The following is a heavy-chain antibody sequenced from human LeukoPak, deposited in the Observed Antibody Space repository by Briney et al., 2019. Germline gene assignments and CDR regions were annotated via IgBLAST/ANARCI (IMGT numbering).Heavy chain of an antibody. D-gene: IGHD3-3*01. CDR1: GFTFSSYS. V-gene: IGHV3-48*01. J-gene: IGHJ5*02. Sequence: TGGSLRLSCAASGFTFSSYSMNWVRQAPGKGLEWASYISSSSSTIYYADSVKGRFTISRDNAKNSLYLQMNSLRAEDTAVYYCARDFVDYDFWSGHLGFDPWGQGTLVTVSS. CDR2: ISSSSSTI. CDR3: ARDFVDYDFWSGHLGFDP.